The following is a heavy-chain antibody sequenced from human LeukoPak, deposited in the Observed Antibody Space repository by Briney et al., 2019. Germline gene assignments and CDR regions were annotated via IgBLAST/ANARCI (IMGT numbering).Heavy chain of an antibody. CDR2: ISWNGGSI. J-gene: IGHJ4*02. V-gene: IGHV3-9*01. CDR1: GFTFDDYA. D-gene: IGHD3-22*01. CDR3: AKDPGVVVSDY. Sequence: GGSLRLSCAASGFTFDDYAMHWVRQAPGKGLEWVSGISWNGGSIGYADSVKGRFTISRDNSKNTLYLQMNSLRAEDTAVYYCAKDPGVVVSDYWGQRTLVTVSS.